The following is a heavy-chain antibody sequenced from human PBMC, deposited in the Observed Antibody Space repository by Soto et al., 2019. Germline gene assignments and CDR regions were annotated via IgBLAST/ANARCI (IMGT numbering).Heavy chain of an antibody. D-gene: IGHD3-3*01. CDR2: MMPVYGSA. Sequence: QVQLVQSGAEVKKPGSSVKVSCKASGDTFSRSAFAWVRQAPGQGPEWMGGMMPVYGSANYAQKFRGRLTITADDSTSTIYMELSGLTSDDTGVDYLARGGGTIVGAIILQGRHGMDVWGQGTTVIVSS. CDR1: GDTFSRSA. CDR3: ARGGGTIVGAIILQGRHGMDV. V-gene: IGHV1-69*01. J-gene: IGHJ6*02.